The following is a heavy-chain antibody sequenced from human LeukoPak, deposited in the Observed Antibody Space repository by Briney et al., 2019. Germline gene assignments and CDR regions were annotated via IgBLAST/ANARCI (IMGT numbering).Heavy chain of an antibody. CDR3: ARALDTALGIDY. Sequence: SETLSLTCTVSGGSISSYYWSWIRQPPGKGLEWIGYIYYSGSTNYNPSLKSRVTKSVDTSKNQFSLKLSSVTAADTAVYYCARALDTALGIDYWAREPWSPSPQ. D-gene: IGHD5-18*01. CDR1: GGSISSYY. V-gene: IGHV4-59*08. J-gene: IGHJ4*02. CDR2: IYYSGST.